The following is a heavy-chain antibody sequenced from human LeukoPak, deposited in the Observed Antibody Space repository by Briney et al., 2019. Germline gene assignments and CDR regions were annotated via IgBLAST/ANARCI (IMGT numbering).Heavy chain of an antibody. V-gene: IGHV1-18*01. CDR2: ISAYNGNT. CDR3: AMSSVVVPAATPHPLDY. CDR1: GYTSTSYG. J-gene: IGHJ4*02. D-gene: IGHD2-2*01. Sequence: GASVKVSCKAPGYTSTSYGISWVRQAPGQGLEWMGWISAYNGNTNYAQKLQGRVTMTTDTSTSTAYMELRSLRSDDTAVYYCAMSSVVVPAATPHPLDYWGQGTLVTVSS.